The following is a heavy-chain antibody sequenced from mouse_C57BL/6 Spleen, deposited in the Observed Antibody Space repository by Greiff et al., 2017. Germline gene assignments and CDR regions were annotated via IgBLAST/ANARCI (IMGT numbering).Heavy chain of an antibody. J-gene: IGHJ2*01. D-gene: IGHD1-1*01. CDR2: ILPGSGST. CDR1: GYTFTGYW. CDR3: ARFSTVVATRQDYFDY. Sequence: QVQLKESGAELMKPGASVKLSCKATGYTFTGYWIEWVKQRPGHGLEWIGEILPGSGSTNYNEKFKGKATFTADTSSNTAYMQLSSLTTEDSAIYYCARFSTVVATRQDYFDYWGQGTTRTVSS. V-gene: IGHV1-9*01.